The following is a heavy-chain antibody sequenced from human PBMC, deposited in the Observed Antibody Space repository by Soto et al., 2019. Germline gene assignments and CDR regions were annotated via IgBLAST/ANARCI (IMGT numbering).Heavy chain of an antibody. J-gene: IGHJ5*02. Sequence: PSETLSLTCTVSGGSISSGGYYWSWIRQHPGKGLEWIGYIYYSGSTYYNPSLKSRVTISVDTSKNQFSLKLSSVTAADTAVYYCATGYSSSWYPWFDPWGQGTLVTVSS. D-gene: IGHD6-13*01. CDR3: ATGYSSSWYPWFDP. CDR1: GGSISSGGYY. CDR2: IYYSGST. V-gene: IGHV4-31*03.